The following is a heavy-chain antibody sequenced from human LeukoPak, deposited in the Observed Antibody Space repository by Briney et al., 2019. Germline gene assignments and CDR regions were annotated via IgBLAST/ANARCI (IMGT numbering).Heavy chain of an antibody. CDR1: GGSISSNNYY. J-gene: IGHJ5*01. V-gene: IGHV4-39*07. Sequence: PSETLSLTCIVSGGSISSNNYYWGWIRQPPGKGLEWIGSMYYSGSTDYNPSLNSRVTISIDTSKNQFSLRLNSVTAADTAVYYCARQWIHLWSESWFDYWVQGTLVTVSS. D-gene: IGHD5-18*01. CDR2: MYYSGST. CDR3: ARQWIHLWSESWFDY.